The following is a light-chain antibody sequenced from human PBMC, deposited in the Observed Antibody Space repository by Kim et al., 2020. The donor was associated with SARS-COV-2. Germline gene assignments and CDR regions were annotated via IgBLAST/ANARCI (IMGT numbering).Light chain of an antibody. J-gene: IGLJ3*02. Sequence: APGKTARSTCRGNNIGSKSVHWYQQKPGQAPVLVIYYDSDRTSGIPERFSGSNSGNTATLTISRVEAGDEADYYCQVWDSSSDHWVFGGGTQLTVL. CDR3: QVWDSSSDHWV. CDR1: NIGSKS. V-gene: IGLV3-21*04. CDR2: YDS.